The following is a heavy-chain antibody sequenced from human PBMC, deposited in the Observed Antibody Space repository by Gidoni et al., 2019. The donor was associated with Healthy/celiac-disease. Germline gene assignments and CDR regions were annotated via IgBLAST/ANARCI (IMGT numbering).Heavy chain of an antibody. CDR1: GYSFTTYW. CDR2: IYPGDSDT. CDR3: ARLNGYRAFDY. D-gene: IGHD3-16*02. V-gene: IGHV5-51*03. Sequence: VQLVQSGAEVYKLWESLKISCKASGYSFTTYWIGWVRQMPGKGLELMGIIYPGDSDTRYSPSFQGQVTISADKSISTDYLQWSSVKASDTAMYYCARLNGYRAFDYWGQGTLVTVSS. J-gene: IGHJ4*02.